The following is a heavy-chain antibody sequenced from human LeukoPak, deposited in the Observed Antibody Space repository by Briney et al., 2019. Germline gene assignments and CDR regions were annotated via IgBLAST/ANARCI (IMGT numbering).Heavy chain of an antibody. CDR3: AKVGSGWYGVDY. D-gene: IGHD6-19*01. CDR1: GFIFSSDG. V-gene: IGHV3-30*02. Sequence: GGSLRLSCAASGFIFSSDGMHWVRQHPGKGLEWVAFIRYDGSNQNYADSVKGRFTVSRDNSKNTLYLQMNSLRAEDTAVYFCAKVGSGWYGVDYWGQGTLVTVSS. J-gene: IGHJ4*02. CDR2: IRYDGSNQ.